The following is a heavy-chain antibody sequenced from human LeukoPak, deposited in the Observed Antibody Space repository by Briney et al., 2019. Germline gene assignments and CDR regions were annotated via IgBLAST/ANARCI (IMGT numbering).Heavy chain of an antibody. CDR3: NTDPHIVVLPAA. D-gene: IGHD2-2*01. Sequence: GGSLRLSCAASGFTVSSNYMSWVRQAPGKGLEWVSVTYSGGSTYYADSVKGRFTISRDNSKNTLYLQMNSLKTEDTAVYYCNTDPHIVVLPAAWGQGTLVTVSS. J-gene: IGHJ5*02. CDR2: TYSGGST. CDR1: GFTVSSNY. V-gene: IGHV3-53*01.